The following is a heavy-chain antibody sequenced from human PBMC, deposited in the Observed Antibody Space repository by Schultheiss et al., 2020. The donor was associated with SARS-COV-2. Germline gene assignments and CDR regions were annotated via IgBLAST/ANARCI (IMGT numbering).Heavy chain of an antibody. CDR1: GYTFSDYL. Sequence: ASVKVSCKAYGYTFSDYLIHWVRQAPGQAPEWLGFINPKSGDTKYAQNLQGRVTMTGDTSISTGHMELSGLRSDDTAVYYCARDRQWLAPNDYWGQGTLVTVSS. CDR2: INPKSGDT. J-gene: IGHJ4*02. CDR3: ARDRQWLAPNDY. D-gene: IGHD6-19*01. V-gene: IGHV1-2*02.